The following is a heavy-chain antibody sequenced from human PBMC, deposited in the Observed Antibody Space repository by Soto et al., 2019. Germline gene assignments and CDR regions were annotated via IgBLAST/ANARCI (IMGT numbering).Heavy chain of an antibody. V-gene: IGHV3-48*01. CDR2: ISSSSSTI. CDR1: GFTFSSYS. CDR3: ARERGYSGYDSGWFDP. Sequence: GGSLRLSCAASGFTFSSYSMNWVRQAPGKGLEWVSYISSSSSTIYYADSVKGRFTISRDNAKNSLYLQMNSLRAEDTALYYCARERGYSGYDSGWFDPWGQGTLVTVSS. J-gene: IGHJ5*02. D-gene: IGHD5-12*01.